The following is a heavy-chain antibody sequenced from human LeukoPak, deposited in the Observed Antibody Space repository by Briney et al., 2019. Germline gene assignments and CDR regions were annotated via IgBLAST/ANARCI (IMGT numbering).Heavy chain of an antibody. CDR2: INPSGGST. D-gene: IGHD3-22*01. J-gene: IGHJ4*02. CDR1: GYTFTSYY. Sequence: EASVKVSCKASGYTFTSYYMHWVRPAPGQGLEWMGIINPSGGSTSYAQKFQGRVTTTRDTSTSTVYMELSSLRSEDTAVYYCARDRYYDSSGLSYDYWGQGTLVTVSS. V-gene: IGHV1-46*01. CDR3: ARDRYYDSSGLSYDY.